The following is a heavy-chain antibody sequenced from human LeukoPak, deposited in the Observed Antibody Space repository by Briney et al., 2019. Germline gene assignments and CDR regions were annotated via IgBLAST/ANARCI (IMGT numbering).Heavy chain of an antibody. J-gene: IGHJ3*02. CDR1: GGSISSYY. CDR2: IYYSGGT. Sequence: SETLSLTCSVSGGSISSYYWSWIRQPPGKGLEWIGYIYYSGGTNYNPSLKSRVTISIETSKNQFSLKLSSVTAADTAMYYCAGVGRGYSYEAFDIWGQGTTVTVSS. V-gene: IGHV4-59*01. D-gene: IGHD5-18*01. CDR3: AGVGRGYSYEAFDI.